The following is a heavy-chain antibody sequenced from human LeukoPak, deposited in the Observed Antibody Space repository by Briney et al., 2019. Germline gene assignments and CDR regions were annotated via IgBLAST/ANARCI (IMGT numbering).Heavy chain of an antibody. J-gene: IGHJ4*02. V-gene: IGHV4-61*08. CDR3: AGTSGWYIYHFDF. D-gene: IGHD6-19*01. CDR2: IYYDGRT. Sequence: KPSDTLSLTCTVSGGSVSSGDYYWTWIRQPPGKGLEWIGYIYYDGRTDYNPSLKSRVTISLDTSENQFSLKLSSVTAADTAVYFCAGTSGWYIYHFDFWGQGTLVTVSS. CDR1: GGSVSSGDYY.